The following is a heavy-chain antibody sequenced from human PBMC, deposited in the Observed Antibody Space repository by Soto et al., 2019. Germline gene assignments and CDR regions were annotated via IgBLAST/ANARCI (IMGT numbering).Heavy chain of an antibody. V-gene: IGHV4-39*01. CDR2: IYYSGST. D-gene: IGHD3-10*02. Sequence: QLQLQESGPGLVKPSETLSLTCTVSGGSISSSSYYWGWIRQPPGKGLEWIGSIYYSGSTYYNPSLKSRVTISVDTSKNQFSLKLSSVTAADTAVYYCARPAGAIFGWFDPWGQGTLVTVSS. J-gene: IGHJ5*02. CDR3: ARPAGAIFGWFDP. CDR1: GGSISSSSYY.